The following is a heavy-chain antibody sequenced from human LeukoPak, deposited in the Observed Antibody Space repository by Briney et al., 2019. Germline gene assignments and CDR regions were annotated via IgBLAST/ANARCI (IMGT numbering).Heavy chain of an antibody. V-gene: IGHV1-69*13. J-gene: IGHJ4*02. CDR2: IIPILGTA. Sequence: GASVHVSCKASGGTFSSYAISWVRQAPGQGLEWMGGIIPILGTANYAQKFQGRVTITADESTSTAYMELSNLRSEDTAVYYCARGDILTAFDYWGQGTLVTVSS. CDR1: GGTFSSYA. CDR3: ARGDILTAFDY. D-gene: IGHD3-9*01.